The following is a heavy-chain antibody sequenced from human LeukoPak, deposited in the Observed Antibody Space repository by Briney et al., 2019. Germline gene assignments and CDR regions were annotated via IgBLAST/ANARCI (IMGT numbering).Heavy chain of an antibody. CDR1: GFTFSSFA. D-gene: IGHD2-8*02. CDR2: VSGSAGRT. CDR3: AKNRGHCVDGVCHNYYYMDV. J-gene: IGHJ6*03. V-gene: IGHV3-23*01. Sequence: GSLRLSCAASGFTFSSFAMTWVRQAPGKGLEWVSTVSGSAGRTDYADSVKGRFTISRDNLKNTLYLQMNGLRAEGTAVYYCAKNRGHCVDGVCHNYYYMDVWGRGATVTVSS.